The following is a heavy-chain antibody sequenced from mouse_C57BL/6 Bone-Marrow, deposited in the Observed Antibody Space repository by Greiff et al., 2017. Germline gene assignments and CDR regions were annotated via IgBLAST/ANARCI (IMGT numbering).Heavy chain of an antibody. D-gene: IGHD1-1*01. CDR3: ARSGVSSYAMDY. V-gene: IGHV1-26*01. CDR1: GYTFTDYY. Sequence: VQLQQSGPELVKPGASVKISCKASGYTFTDYYMNWVKQSHGKSLEWIGDINPNNGGTSYNQKFKGKATVTVDKSSSTAYMELRSLTSEDSAVYYCARSGVSSYAMDYWGQGTSVTVSS. CDR2: INPNNGGT. J-gene: IGHJ4*01.